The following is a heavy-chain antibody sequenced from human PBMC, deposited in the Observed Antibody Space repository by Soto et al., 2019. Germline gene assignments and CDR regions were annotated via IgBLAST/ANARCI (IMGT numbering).Heavy chain of an antibody. J-gene: IGHJ6*03. Sequence: EVQLVESGGGLVQPGGSLRLSCAASGFTVSTNYMNWVRQAPGKGLEWVSVVYSDGTTYYADSVKGRFTISRDNSKNTLSLQMNSLRAEDTAVYYCARDHRVLYAIAYYYYMDVWGKGTTVTVSS. D-gene: IGHD2-8*01. CDR3: ARDHRVLYAIAYYYYMDV. CDR1: GFTVSTNY. CDR2: VYSDGTT. V-gene: IGHV3-66*01.